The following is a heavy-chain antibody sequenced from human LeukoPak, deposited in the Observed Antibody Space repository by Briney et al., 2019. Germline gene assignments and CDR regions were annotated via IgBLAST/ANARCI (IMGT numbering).Heavy chain of an antibody. J-gene: IGHJ4*02. CDR3: AASGYSGYFFDY. CDR1: GFTFSDYY. Sequence: GGSLRLSCAASGFTFSDYYMSWIRQAPGKGLEWVSSISSSSSYIYYADSVKGRFTISRDNAKNSLYLQMNSLRAEDTAVYYCAASGYSGYFFDYWGQGTLVTVSS. D-gene: IGHD5-12*01. V-gene: IGHV3-11*06. CDR2: ISSSSSYI.